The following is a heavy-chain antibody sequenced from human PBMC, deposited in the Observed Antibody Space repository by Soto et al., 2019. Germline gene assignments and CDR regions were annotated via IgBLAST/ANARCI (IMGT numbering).Heavy chain of an antibody. CDR3: ARGSLTVTHDY. D-gene: IGHD4-17*01. CDR1: GYTFTSYY. CDR2: INPSGGST. V-gene: IGHV1-46*03. Sequence: QVQLVQSGAEVKKPGASVKDSCKASGYTFTSYYMHWVRQDPGQGLEWMGIINPSGGSTSYAQKFQGRVTMTRDTSTSTVYMELSRLRSEDTAVYYCARGSLTVTHDYWGQGTLVTVSS. J-gene: IGHJ4*02.